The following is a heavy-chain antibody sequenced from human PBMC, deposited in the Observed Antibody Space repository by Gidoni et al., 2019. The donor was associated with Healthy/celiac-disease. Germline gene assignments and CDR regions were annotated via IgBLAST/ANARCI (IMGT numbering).Heavy chain of an antibody. CDR3: ARDIVPAAKYYYYYGMDV. CDR1: GLTFSSYG. D-gene: IGHD2-2*01. J-gene: IGHJ6*02. CDR2: IWYDGSNK. Sequence: QVQLVESGGGVVQPGRSLRLSCAASGLTFSSYGMHWVRQAPGKGLGWVAVIWYDGSNKYYADSVKGRFTISRDNSKNTLYLQMNSLRAEDTAVYYCARDIVPAAKYYYYYGMDVWGQGTTVTVSS. V-gene: IGHV3-33*01.